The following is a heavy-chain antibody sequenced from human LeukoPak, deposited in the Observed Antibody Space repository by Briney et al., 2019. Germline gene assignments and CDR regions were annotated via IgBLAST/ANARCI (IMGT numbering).Heavy chain of an antibody. CDR2: ISPSGGIT. CDR1: GFSFSITW. V-gene: IGHV3-23*01. CDR3: AKDDDWGRFKD. Sequence: PGGSLRLSCAVSGFSFSITWMHWVRQVPGQGLEWVSGISPSGGITYYTDSVRGRFTISRDNSKNTVSLQMNSLRGEDTAVYYCAKDDDWGRFKDWGQGTLVTVSS. D-gene: IGHD3-16*01. J-gene: IGHJ1*01.